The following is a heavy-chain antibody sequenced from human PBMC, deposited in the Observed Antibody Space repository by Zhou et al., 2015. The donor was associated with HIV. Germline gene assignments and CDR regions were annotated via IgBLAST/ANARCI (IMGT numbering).Heavy chain of an antibody. CDR2: IIPIFGTA. D-gene: IGHD3-3*01. J-gene: IGHJ5*02. Sequence: QVQLVQSGAEVKKPGSSVKVSCKASGGTFSSYAISWVRQAPGQGLEWMGGIIPIFGTANYAQKFQGRVTITADESTSTAYMELSSLRSEDTAVYYCARVRRSYDFWSGYESGWFDPWGQGTLVTVSS. CDR1: GGTFSSYA. CDR3: ARVRRSYDFWSGYESGWFDP. V-gene: IGHV1-69*01.